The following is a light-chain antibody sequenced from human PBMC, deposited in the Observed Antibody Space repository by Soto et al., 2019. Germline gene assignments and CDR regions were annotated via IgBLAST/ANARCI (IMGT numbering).Light chain of an antibody. Sequence: AIQLTQSPSSLSASVGDRVTITCRASQDINSALAWYQQKPGKGPKLLIFDVSTLETGVPSRFSGSGSGADFTLTISSLQPEDFATYYCQQFRSSLTFGVGTKVEIK. V-gene: IGKV1-13*02. CDR2: DVS. CDR1: QDINSA. CDR3: QQFRSSLT. J-gene: IGKJ4*01.